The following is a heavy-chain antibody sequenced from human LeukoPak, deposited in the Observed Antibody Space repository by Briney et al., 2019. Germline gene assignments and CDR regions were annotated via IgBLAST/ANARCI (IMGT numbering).Heavy chain of an antibody. J-gene: IGHJ4*02. Sequence: GGSLRLSCATSEFTFTNYAMTWVRQAPGKGLDWISTISGPGSTTYYGDSVKGRFTTSRDNSKNTVYLHMSSLRREDTAVYYCARLWGSGSSLAYWGQGTLVTVSS. D-gene: IGHD1-26*01. CDR3: ARLWGSGSSLAY. CDR1: EFTFTNYA. V-gene: IGHV3-23*01. CDR2: ISGPGSTT.